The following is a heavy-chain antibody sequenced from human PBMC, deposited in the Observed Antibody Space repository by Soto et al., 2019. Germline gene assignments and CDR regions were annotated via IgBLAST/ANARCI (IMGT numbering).Heavy chain of an antibody. V-gene: IGHV3-21*01. CDR3: AREVAAAGTHYYYYGMDV. D-gene: IGHD6-13*01. J-gene: IGHJ6*02. Sequence: LRLSCAASGFTFSSYSMNWVRQAPGKGLEWVSSISSSSSYIYYADSVKGRFTISRDNAKNSLYLQMNSLRAEDTAVYYCAREVAAAGTHYYYYGMDVRGQGTTVTVSS. CDR2: ISSSSSYI. CDR1: GFTFSSYS.